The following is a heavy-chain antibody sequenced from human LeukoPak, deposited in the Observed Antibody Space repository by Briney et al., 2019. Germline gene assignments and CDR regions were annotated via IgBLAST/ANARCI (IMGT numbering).Heavy chain of an antibody. CDR3: AGDTRVAGSGVHQTDSFDV. CDR1: RFTFINYW. D-gene: IGHD2-15*01. J-gene: IGHJ3*01. CDR2: INSDASRP. V-gene: IGHV3-74*01. Sequence: GGSLRLSCAASRFTFINYWMHWVRQAPGKGLVWVSRINSDASRPSYADSVKGRFTISRDNAKNILYLQMNSLRVEDTALYCFAGDTRVAGSGVHQTDSFDVWGQGTMVSVSS.